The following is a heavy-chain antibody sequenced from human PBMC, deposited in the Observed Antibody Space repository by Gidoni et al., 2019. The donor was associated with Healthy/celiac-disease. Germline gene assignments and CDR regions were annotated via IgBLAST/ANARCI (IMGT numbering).Heavy chain of an antibody. CDR2: IYYSGST. CDR1: GGSISSGGYY. Sequence: QVQLQESGPGLVKPSQTLSLTCTVSGGSISSGGYYWSWIRQHPGKGLEWIGYIYYSGSTYYNPSLKSRVTISVDTSKNQFSLKLSSVTAADTAVYYCARGADGTLVVPAAGFDYWGQGTLVTVSS. D-gene: IGHD2-2*01. V-gene: IGHV4-31*03. CDR3: ARGADGTLVVPAAGFDY. J-gene: IGHJ4*02.